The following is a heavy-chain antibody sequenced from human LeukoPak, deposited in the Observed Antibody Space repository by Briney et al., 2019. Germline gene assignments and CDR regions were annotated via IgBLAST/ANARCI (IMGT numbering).Heavy chain of an antibody. CDR2: INSDGSGT. CDR3: AKDRIADYYDSSGVIDY. V-gene: IGHV3-74*01. CDR1: GFTFSSYW. J-gene: IGHJ4*02. D-gene: IGHD3-22*01. Sequence: GGSLRLSCAASGFTFSSYWMHWVRQAPGKGLVWVSRINSDGSGTSYVDSVKGRFAISRDNAKNTLYLQMDNLRAEDSAVYYCAKDRIADYYDSSGVIDYWGQGTLVTVPS.